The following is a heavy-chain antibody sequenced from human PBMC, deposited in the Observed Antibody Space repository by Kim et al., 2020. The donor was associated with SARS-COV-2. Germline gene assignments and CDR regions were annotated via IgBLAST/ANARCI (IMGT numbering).Heavy chain of an antibody. D-gene: IGHD7-27*01. CDR3: ARGANWVDY. V-gene: IGHV6-1*01. J-gene: IGHJ4*02. CDR2: WYN. Sequence: WYNDYAVSVKSRITINPATSKNQFSLQLNSVTPEDTAVYYCARGANWVDYWGQGTLVTVSS.